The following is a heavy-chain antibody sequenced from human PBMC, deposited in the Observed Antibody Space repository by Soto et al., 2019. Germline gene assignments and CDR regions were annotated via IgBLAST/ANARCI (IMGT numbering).Heavy chain of an antibody. D-gene: IGHD2-2*01. CDR3: ARDYHRGGSFDI. V-gene: IGHV4-59*01. Sequence: PSETLSLTCTVSGGSISSYYWSWIRQPPGKGLEWIGYIYYSGSTNYNPSLKSRVTISVDTSKNQFSLKLSSVTAADTAVYYCARDYHRGGSFDIWGQGTMVTVSS. CDR1: GGSISSYY. J-gene: IGHJ3*02. CDR2: IYYSGST.